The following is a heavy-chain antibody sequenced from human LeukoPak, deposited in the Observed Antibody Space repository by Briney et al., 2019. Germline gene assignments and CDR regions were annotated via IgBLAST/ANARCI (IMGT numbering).Heavy chain of an antibody. CDR2: ISAYNGNT. V-gene: IGHV1-18*01. CDR1: GYTFTSYG. CDR3: SRDRRGYSYGFAIDYFDY. D-gene: IGHD5-18*01. Sequence: ASVKVSCKASGYTFTSYGISWVRQAPGQGLAWMGWISAYNGNTNYEQNPQGRVTITTDTSTSTAYLEVERLRSRAPAVYYRSRDRRGYSYGFAIDYFDYWGQGTLVTVSS. J-gene: IGHJ4*02.